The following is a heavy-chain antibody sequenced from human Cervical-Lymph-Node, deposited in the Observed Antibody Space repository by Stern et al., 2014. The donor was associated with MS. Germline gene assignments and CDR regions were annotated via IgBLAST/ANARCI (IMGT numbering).Heavy chain of an antibody. CDR1: GYTFTSYD. CDR3: ARGGVTYYYDSSGYYSIDY. V-gene: IGHV1-8*01. J-gene: IGHJ4*02. CDR2: MNPNSGNT. D-gene: IGHD3-22*01. Sequence: VQLAESGAEVKKPAASVKVSCKASGYTFTSYDINWVRPATGQGLEWMGWMNPNSGNTGYAQKCQGRVTMTRNTSISAAYMELSSLRSEDTAVYYCARGGVTYYYDSSGYYSIDYWGQGTLVTVSS.